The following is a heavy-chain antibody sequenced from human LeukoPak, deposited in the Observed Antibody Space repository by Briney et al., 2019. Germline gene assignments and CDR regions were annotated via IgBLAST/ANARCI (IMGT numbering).Heavy chain of an antibody. V-gene: IGHV1-24*01. Sequence: ASVKVSCKVSGYTLTKLSMHWVRQAPRKGLEWMGGFDPEDGETIYAQKFQGRVTMTEDTSTDTAYMELSSLRSEDTAVYYCAISKNGWNDRGWFDPWGQGTLVTVSS. CDR2: FDPEDGET. J-gene: IGHJ5*02. CDR1: GYTLTKLS. CDR3: AISKNGWNDRGWFDP. D-gene: IGHD1-1*01.